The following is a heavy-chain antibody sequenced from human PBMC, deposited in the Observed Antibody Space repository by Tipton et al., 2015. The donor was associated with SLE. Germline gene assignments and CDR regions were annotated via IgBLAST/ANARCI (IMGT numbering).Heavy chain of an antibody. J-gene: IGHJ4*02. Sequence: QSGPEVKKPGASVKVSCKASGYTFTSYAMNWVRQAPGQGLEWMGWISAYNGDTIYAQKLQGRVTMTTDTSTSTAYMELRSLRSDATAVYYCAREEELELRTPLDYWGQGTLVPVSS. CDR1: GYTFTSYA. D-gene: IGHD1-7*01. V-gene: IGHV1-18*01. CDR2: ISAYNGDT. CDR3: AREEELELRTPLDY.